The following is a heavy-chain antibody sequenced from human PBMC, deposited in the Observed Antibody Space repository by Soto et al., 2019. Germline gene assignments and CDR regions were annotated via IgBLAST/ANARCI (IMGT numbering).Heavy chain of an antibody. Sequence: GLSLRHSYAASGCTFGGYGIRWIRQAPGKGLEWVSSISGSGGSTYYADSVKGRFTISRDNSRNTLYLQMTTLRAAGTAVYNSAKDRGSTGTTVRFGPWGQRTLGTVSS. V-gene: IGHV3-23*01. CDR3: AKDRGSTGTTVRFGP. CDR1: GCTFGGYG. D-gene: IGHD1-7*01. CDR2: ISGSGGST. J-gene: IGHJ5*01.